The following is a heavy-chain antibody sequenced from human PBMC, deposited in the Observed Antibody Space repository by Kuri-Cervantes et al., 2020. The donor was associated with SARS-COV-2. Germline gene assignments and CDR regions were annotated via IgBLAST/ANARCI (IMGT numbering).Heavy chain of an antibody. Sequence: SQTLSLTCAVYGGSFSGYYWSWIRQPPGKGLEWIGEINHSGSTYYNPSLKSRVTISVDTSKNQFSLKLSSVTAADTAVYYCARGNPTWTAFDSWGQGTLVTVSS. CDR3: ARGNPTWTAFDS. CDR1: GGSFSGYY. D-gene: IGHD1-14*01. CDR2: INHSGST. V-gene: IGHV4-34*01. J-gene: IGHJ4*02.